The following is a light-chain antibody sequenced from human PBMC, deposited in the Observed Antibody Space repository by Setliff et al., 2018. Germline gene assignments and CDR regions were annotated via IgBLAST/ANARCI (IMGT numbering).Light chain of an antibody. V-gene: IGLV2-14*01. CDR2: DVS. J-gene: IGLJ1*01. Sequence: QSALAQPASVSGSPGQSITISCTGTSSDVGGYNYVSWYQQHPGKAPKLMIYDVSKRPSGVSNRFSGPKSGNTASLTISGLQAEDEADYYCSSYTSSSTPYVCGTGTKVT. CDR3: SSYTSSSTPYV. CDR1: SSDVGGYNY.